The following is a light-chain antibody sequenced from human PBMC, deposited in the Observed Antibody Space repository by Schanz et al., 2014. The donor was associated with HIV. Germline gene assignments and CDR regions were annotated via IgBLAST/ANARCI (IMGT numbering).Light chain of an antibody. J-gene: IGLJ3*02. CDR3: ATWDDSLKGWV. CDR2: SDN. V-gene: IGLV1-44*01. CDR1: SSNIGSNT. Sequence: QSVVTQPPSASGTPGQRVTISCSGSSSNIGSNTVNWYQHLPGSAPQLLIYSDNQRPSRVPDRFFGSKSGASASLAIGGLQSEDEADFYCATWDDSLKGWVFGGGTKLTVL.